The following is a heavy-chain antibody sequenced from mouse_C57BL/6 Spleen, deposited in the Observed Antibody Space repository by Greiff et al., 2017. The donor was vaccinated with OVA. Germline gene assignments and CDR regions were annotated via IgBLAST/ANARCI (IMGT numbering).Heavy chain of an antibody. Sequence: EVKLMESGGGLVQPGGSMKLSCAASGFTFSDAWMDWVRQSPEKGLEWVAEIRNKANNPATYYAESVKGRFTISRDDSKSSVYLQMNSLRAEDTGIYYCTLYHFEVWGTGTTVTVSS. D-gene: IGHD2-1*01. CDR1: GFTFSDAW. V-gene: IGHV6-6*01. CDR3: TLYHFEV. J-gene: IGHJ1*03. CDR2: IRNKANNPAT.